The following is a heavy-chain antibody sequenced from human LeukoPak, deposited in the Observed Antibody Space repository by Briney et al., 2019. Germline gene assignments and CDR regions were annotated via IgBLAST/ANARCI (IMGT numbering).Heavy chain of an antibody. CDR3: ARFSGAAAGDFFDY. D-gene: IGHD6-13*01. CDR1: GFTFSSYS. CDR2: ISSSSSYI. J-gene: IGHJ4*02. Sequence: GGSLRLSCAASGFTFSSYSMNWVRQAPGKGLEWVSSISSSSSYIYYADSVKGRFTISRDNAKNSLYLQMNSPRPEETAVHYCARFSGAAAGDFFDYWGEGTLVTVSA. V-gene: IGHV3-21*01.